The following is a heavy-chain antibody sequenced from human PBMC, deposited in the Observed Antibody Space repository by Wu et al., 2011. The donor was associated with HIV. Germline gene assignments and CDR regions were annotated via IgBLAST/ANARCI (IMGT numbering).Heavy chain of an antibody. J-gene: IGHJ4*02. Sequence: QVHLVQSGAELKKPGSSVKVSCQVSEDTFRNYAINWLRQAPGHGLEWMGRIIGFSGTTHFVHKFQGKLTMTADASTSTAYLQVSGLRSEDTAVYYCARDRTPGNNYYLDSWGQGTLITVSS. D-gene: IGHD1-20*01. CDR2: IIGFSGTT. CDR3: ARDRTPGNNYYLDS. V-gene: IGHV1-69*15. CDR1: EDTFRNYA.